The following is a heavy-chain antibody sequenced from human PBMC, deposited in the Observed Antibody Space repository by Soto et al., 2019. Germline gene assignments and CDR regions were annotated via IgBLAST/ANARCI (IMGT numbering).Heavy chain of an antibody. V-gene: IGHV3-33*01. CDR3: ARDRAHLWFGEPTGPGDAFDI. J-gene: IGHJ3*02. CDR2: IWYDGSNK. D-gene: IGHD3-10*01. CDR1: GFTFSSYG. Sequence: QVQLVESGGGVVQPGRSLRLSCAASGFTFSSYGMHWVRQAPGKGLEWVAVIWYDGSNKYYADSVKGRFTISRDNSKNTLYLQMNSLRAEDTAVYYCARDRAHLWFGEPTGPGDAFDIWGQGTMVTVSS.